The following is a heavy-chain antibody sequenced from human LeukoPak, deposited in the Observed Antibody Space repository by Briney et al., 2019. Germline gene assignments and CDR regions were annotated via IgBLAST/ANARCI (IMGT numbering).Heavy chain of an antibody. CDR1: GFTVSSNY. Sequence: GGSLRLSCAASGFTVSSNYMCWVRQAPGKGLEWVSVMYSGGSTYYADSVQGRFTISRDNSKNTLYLQMNSLRAEDTAVYYCARLRDWFDPWGQGTLVTVSS. CDR3: ARLRDWFDP. J-gene: IGHJ5*02. V-gene: IGHV3-66*01. CDR2: MYSGGST.